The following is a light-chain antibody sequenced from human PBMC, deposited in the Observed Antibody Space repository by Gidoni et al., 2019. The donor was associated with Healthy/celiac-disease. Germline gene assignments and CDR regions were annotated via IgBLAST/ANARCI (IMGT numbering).Light chain of an antibody. Sequence: EIVMTQSPATLSVSPGERATLSCRASQSVSSNLAWYQQKPGQAPRLLIYCASTRATGIPASFSGSGSGTEFTLTISSLQSEDFAVYYCQQYNNWPPPYTFGQGTKLEIK. V-gene: IGKV3-15*01. CDR3: QQYNNWPPPYT. J-gene: IGKJ2*01. CDR2: CAS. CDR1: QSVSSN.